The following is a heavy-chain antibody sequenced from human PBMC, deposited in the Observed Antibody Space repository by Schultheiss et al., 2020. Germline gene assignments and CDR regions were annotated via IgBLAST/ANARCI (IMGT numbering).Heavy chain of an antibody. J-gene: IGHJ4*02. V-gene: IGHV4-39*01. D-gene: IGHD3-22*01. Sequence: SETLSLTCTVSGGSISSGGYYWSWIRQPPGKGLEWIGEIYHSGSTNYNPSLKSRVTISVDKSKNQFSLKLSSVTAADTAVYYCARQTYYYDGLDYWGQGTLVTVSS. CDR3: ARQTYYYDGLDY. CDR2: IYHSGST. CDR1: GGSISSGGYY.